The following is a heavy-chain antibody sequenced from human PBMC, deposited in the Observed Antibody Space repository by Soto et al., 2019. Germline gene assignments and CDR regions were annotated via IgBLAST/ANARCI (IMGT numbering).Heavy chain of an antibody. D-gene: IGHD6-6*01. J-gene: IGHJ5*02. CDR1: GGSISSSSYY. CDR3: ARLGLMYSSWSQWFDX. Sequence: SETLSLTCTVSGGSISSSSYYWGWIRQPPGKGLELIGSIYYSGSTYYNPSLKSRVTISVDTSKNQFSLKLSSVTAADTAVYYCARLGLMYSSWSQWFDXWGQGTLVTVSX. CDR2: IYYSGST. V-gene: IGHV4-39*01.